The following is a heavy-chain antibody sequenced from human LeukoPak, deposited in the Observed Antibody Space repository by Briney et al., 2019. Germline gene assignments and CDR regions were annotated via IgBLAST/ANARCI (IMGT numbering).Heavy chain of an antibody. CDR1: GGSISSYY. J-gene: IGHJ4*02. CDR3: AIEGDTAMAFDY. V-gene: IGHV4-59*01. CDR2: IYYSGST. D-gene: IGHD5-18*01. Sequence: SETLSLTCTVSGGSISSYYWSWIRQPPGKGLEWIGYIYYSGSTNYNPSLKSRVTISVDTSKNQFSLKLSSATAADTAVYYCAIEGDTAMAFDYWGQGTLVTVSS.